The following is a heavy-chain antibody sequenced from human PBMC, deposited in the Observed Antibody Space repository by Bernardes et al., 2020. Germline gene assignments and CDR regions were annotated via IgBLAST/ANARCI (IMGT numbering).Heavy chain of an antibody. J-gene: IGHJ4*02. CDR3: AKREYYDFWSGPIDY. CDR2: ISGSGGST. CDR1: GFTFSSYA. D-gene: IGHD3-3*01. Sequence: GGSLRLSCAASGFTFSSYAMNWVRQAAGKGLEWVSAISGSGGSTYYADSVRGRFTISRDNSKNTLYLQMNSQRAEDTAVYYCAKREYYDFWSGPIDYWGQGTLVTVSS. V-gene: IGHV3-23*01.